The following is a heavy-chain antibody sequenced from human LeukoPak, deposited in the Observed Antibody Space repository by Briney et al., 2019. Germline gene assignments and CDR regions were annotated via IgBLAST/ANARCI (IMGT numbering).Heavy chain of an antibody. J-gene: IGHJ5*02. CDR3: ARVDRSWFDP. CDR2: INHSGST. CDR1: GGSFSGYY. Sequence: PSETLSLTCAVYGGSFSGYYWSWIRQPPGKGLEWIGEINHSGSTNYNPPLKSRVTISVDTSKNQFSLKLSSVTAADTAVYYCARVDRSWFDPWGQGTQVTVSS. V-gene: IGHV4-34*01.